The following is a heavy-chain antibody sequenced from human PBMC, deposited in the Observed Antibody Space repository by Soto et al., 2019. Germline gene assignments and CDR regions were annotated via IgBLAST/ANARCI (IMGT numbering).Heavy chain of an antibody. Sequence: PSETLSLTCAVSGGSISSSNWWSWVRQPPGKVLEWIGEIYHSGSTNYNPSLKSRVTISVDKSKNQFSLKLSSVTAADTAVYYCARASRRSYDSSGYPYYVDYWGQGTLVTVSS. CDR3: ARASRRSYDSSGYPYYVDY. D-gene: IGHD3-22*01. CDR1: GGSISSSNW. J-gene: IGHJ4*02. CDR2: IYHSGST. V-gene: IGHV4-4*02.